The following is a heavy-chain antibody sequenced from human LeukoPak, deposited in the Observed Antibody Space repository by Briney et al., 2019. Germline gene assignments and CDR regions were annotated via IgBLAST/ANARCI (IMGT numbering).Heavy chain of an antibody. Sequence: SETLSLTCAVYGGSFSGYYWSWIRQPPGKGLEWIGYIYYTGNTDYNPSLKSRVTISVDTSKNQFSLELTSVTAADTALYYCARVGAEYCSGDSCFARVPYYFDLWGQGTLVTVSS. J-gene: IGHJ4*02. CDR2: IYYTGNT. V-gene: IGHV4-59*01. D-gene: IGHD2-15*01. CDR3: ARVGAEYCSGDSCFARVPYYFDL. CDR1: GGSFSGYY.